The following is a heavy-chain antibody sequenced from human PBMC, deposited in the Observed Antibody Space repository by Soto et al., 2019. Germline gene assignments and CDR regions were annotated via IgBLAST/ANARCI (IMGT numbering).Heavy chain of an antibody. Sequence: GSLRLSCAASGFTFDNYVMTWVRQTPGKGLEWVSSVHPTDGTTFYSGSVKGRFIVSRDNSKNTVYLQMNSLRAEDTATYHCVRDWTGSACPCMDVWGQGTTVTVSS. D-gene: IGHD2-8*02. V-gene: IGHV3-23*01. J-gene: IGHJ6*02. CDR1: GFTFDNYV. CDR2: VHPTDGTT. CDR3: VRDWTGSACPCMDV.